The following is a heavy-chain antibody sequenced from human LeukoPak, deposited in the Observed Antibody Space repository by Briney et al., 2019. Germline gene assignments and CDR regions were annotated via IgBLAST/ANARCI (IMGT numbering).Heavy chain of an antibody. V-gene: IGHV3-30-3*01. Sequence: GGSLRLSCAASGFTFSSYWMHWVRQAPGKGLEWVAVISYDGSNKYYADSVKGRFTISRDNSKNTLYLQMNSLRAEDTAVYYCAREYCSSTSCYEIDYWGQGTLVTVSS. J-gene: IGHJ4*02. D-gene: IGHD2-2*01. CDR1: GFTFSSYW. CDR3: AREYCSSTSCYEIDY. CDR2: ISYDGSNK.